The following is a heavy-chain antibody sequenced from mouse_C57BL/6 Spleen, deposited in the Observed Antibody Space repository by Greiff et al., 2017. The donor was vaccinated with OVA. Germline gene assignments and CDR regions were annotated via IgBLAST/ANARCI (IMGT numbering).Heavy chain of an antibody. CDR3: ARDLLYGYDDPMDY. V-gene: IGHV5-4*01. CDR2: ISDGGSYT. J-gene: IGHJ4*01. Sequence: DVQLQESGGGLVKPGGSLKLSCAASGFTFSSYAMSWVRQTPEKRLEWVATISDGGSYTYYPDNVKGRFTISRDNAKNNLYLQMSHLKSEDTAMYYCARDLLYGYDDPMDYWGQGTSVTVSS. D-gene: IGHD2-2*01. CDR1: GFTFSSYA.